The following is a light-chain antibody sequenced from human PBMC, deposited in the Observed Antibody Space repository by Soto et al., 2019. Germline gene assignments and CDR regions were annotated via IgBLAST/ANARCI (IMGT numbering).Light chain of an antibody. Sequence: EIVLTQSPGTLSLSPGERATLSCRASQSVSSSYLAWYQQKPGQAPRLLIYGASSRATGIPDRFSGSGSGTXXXXXXXRLEPEDFAVYYCQQYGSSPGTFGPGTKVDIK. CDR2: GAS. CDR1: QSVSSSY. J-gene: IGKJ3*01. V-gene: IGKV3-20*01. CDR3: QQYGSSPGT.